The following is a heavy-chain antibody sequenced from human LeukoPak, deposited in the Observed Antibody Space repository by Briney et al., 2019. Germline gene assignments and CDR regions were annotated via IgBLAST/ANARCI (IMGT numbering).Heavy chain of an antibody. CDR3: ARVKKDYDFWSGYYSGFDY. D-gene: IGHD3-3*01. V-gene: IGHV3-33*01. CDR1: GFTFSDYG. J-gene: IGHJ4*02. CDR2: IWYDGSNK. Sequence: GKSLRLSCTASGFTFSDYGMHWVRQPPGKGLEWVAIIWYDGSNKKYEDSVKGRFTISRDNSKNTLYLQMNSLRAEDTAVYYCARVKKDYDFWSGYYSGFDYWGQGTLVTVSS.